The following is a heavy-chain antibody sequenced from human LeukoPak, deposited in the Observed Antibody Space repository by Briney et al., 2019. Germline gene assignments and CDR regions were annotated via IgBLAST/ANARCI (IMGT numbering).Heavy chain of an antibody. CDR2: ISGSGGST. J-gene: IGHJ4*02. CDR3: AKGAGYYDSGTLADY. D-gene: IGHD3-10*01. CDR1: GFTFSSYA. Sequence: GGSLRLSCAASGFTFSSYAMSWVRPAPGKGLEWVSGISGSGGSTYYADSVKGPSTISRDNSKNTLYLQMNSLKAEDTAIYYCAKGAGYYDSGTLADYWGQGTLVTVSS. V-gene: IGHV3-23*01.